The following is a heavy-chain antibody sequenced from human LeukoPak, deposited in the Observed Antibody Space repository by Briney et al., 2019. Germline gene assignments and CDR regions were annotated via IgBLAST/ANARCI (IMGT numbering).Heavy chain of an antibody. CDR3: ARDDSGYGGTRFDP. V-gene: IGHV4-31*03. J-gene: IGHJ5*02. CDR1: GGSISSRGYY. Sequence: SQTLSLTCTVPGGSISSRGYYWSWIRQHPGKGLEWIGYIYYSGSTYYNPSLKSRVTISVDTSKNQFSLKLSSVTAADTAVYYCARDDSGYGGTRFDPWGQGTLVTVSS. D-gene: IGHD5-12*01. CDR2: IYYSGST.